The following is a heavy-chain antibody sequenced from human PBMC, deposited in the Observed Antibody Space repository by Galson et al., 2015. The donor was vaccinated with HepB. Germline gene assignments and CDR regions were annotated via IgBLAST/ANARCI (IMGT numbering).Heavy chain of an antibody. V-gene: IGHV1-3*01. Sequence: SVKVSCKASGYTFTSYAMHWVRQAPGQRLEWMGWINAGNGNTKYSQKFQGRVTITRDTSASTAYMELSSLRSEDTAVYYCARGLRDYYDSSGSSVGAFDIWGQGTMVTVSS. D-gene: IGHD3-22*01. J-gene: IGHJ3*02. CDR2: INAGNGNT. CDR3: ARGLRDYYDSSGSSVGAFDI. CDR1: GYTFTSYA.